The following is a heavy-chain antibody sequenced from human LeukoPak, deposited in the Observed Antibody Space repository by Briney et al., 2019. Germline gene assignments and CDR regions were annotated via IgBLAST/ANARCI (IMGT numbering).Heavy chain of an antibody. V-gene: IGHV3-74*01. CDR2: INSNGSVT. J-gene: IGHJ4*02. CDR1: GFTFSNYW. D-gene: IGHD3-22*01. CDR3: ARSSGTSGRLGGGAIVVE. Sequence: GGSLRLSCAASGFTFSNYWMHWVRQAPGKGLVWVSRINSNGSVTTYADSVKGRFTISRDNPTNTLYLQMTSLRAEDTAMYYCARSSGTSGRLGGGAIVVEWGQGTLVTVSS.